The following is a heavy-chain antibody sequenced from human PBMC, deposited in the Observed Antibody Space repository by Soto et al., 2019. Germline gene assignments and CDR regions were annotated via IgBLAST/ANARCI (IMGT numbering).Heavy chain of an antibody. CDR1: GYKFGSAW. CDR3: ARQLSHICDS. Sequence: GESLKISCKGVGYKFGSAWIGWVRQMPGKGLEWMGIIKPGTSDIRYSPSCRGHVTISADEAVSTAYLQWSSLKASDTAMYYCARQLSHICDSWGQGTLVTVFS. V-gene: IGHV5-51*01. CDR2: IKPGTSDI. D-gene: IGHD3-3*02. J-gene: IGHJ4*02.